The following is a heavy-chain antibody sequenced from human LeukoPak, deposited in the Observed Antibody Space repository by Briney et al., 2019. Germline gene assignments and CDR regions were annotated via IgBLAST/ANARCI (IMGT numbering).Heavy chain of an antibody. CDR1: GYTFTSYD. J-gene: IGHJ5*02. D-gene: IGHD1-26*01. V-gene: IGHV1-8*01. CDR3: ATVSGSYDNWFDP. CDR2: MNPNSGNT. Sequence: GESLKVSCKASGYTFTSYDINWVRQATGQGLEWMGWMNPNSGNTGYAQKFQGRVTMTEDTSTDTAYMELSSLRSEDTAVYYCATVSGSYDNWFDPWGQGTLVTVSS.